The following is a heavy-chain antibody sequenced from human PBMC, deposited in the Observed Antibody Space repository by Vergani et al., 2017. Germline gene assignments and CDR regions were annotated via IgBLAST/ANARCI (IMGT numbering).Heavy chain of an antibody. V-gene: IGHV2-70*15. D-gene: IGHD1-1*01. CDR2: IDWDDSA. J-gene: IGHJ4*02. CDR1: GFSLTTTGVC. CDR3: ARMSITGRADY. Sequence: QITLRESGPALVKPSQTLTLTCSFSGFSLTTTGVCVAWIRQSPGRALEWLARIDWDDSAYYTTSLKTRLSISKDTSKDQVFLTMTDLDPADTGTYYCARMSITGRADYWRRGTLVTVS.